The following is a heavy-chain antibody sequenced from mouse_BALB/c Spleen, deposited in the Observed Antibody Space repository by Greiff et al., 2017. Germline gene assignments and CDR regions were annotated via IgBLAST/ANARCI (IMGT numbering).Heavy chain of an antibody. J-gene: IGHJ3*01. Sequence: VKLMASGPGILQPSQTLSLTCSFSGFSLSTSGMGVSWIRQPSGPGLEWLAHIYWDDDKRYNPSLKSRLTISKDTSRNQVFLKITSVDTADTATYDCARSFAYWGQGTLGTVSA. CDR1: GFSLSTSGMG. CDR2: IYWDDDK. CDR3: ARSFAY. V-gene: IGHV8-12*01.